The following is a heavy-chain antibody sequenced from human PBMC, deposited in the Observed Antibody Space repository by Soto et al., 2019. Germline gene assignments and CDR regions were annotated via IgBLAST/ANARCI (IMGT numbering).Heavy chain of an antibody. CDR3: ARVLREYNWFDH. D-gene: IGHD3-10*01. CDR2: ISAYNGNT. CDR1: VYTFTSYG. J-gene: IGHJ5*02. V-gene: IGHV1-18*01. Sequence: GXSVKVSCKASVYTFTSYGISWVRQAPGQGLEWMGWISAYNGNTNYAQKLQGRVTMTTDTSTSTAYMELRSLRSDDTAVYYCARVLREYNWFDHWGQGTLVTVSS.